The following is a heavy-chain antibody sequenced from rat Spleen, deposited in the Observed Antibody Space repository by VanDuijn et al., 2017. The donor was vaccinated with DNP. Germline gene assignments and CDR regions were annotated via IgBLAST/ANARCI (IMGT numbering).Heavy chain of an antibody. CDR3: ARGSGTYYWYFDF. Sequence: EVQLVESGGGLVQPGRSLKLSCVASGFSFSDYDMAWVRQAPTKGLEWVASIKTGGGSTYYPDSVKGRFIISRDNARNTLYLQMNSLRSEDTATYFCARGSGTYYWYFDFWGPGTMVTVSS. CDR2: IKTGGGST. J-gene: IGHJ1*01. V-gene: IGHV5S13*01. CDR1: GFSFSDYD. D-gene: IGHD5-1*01.